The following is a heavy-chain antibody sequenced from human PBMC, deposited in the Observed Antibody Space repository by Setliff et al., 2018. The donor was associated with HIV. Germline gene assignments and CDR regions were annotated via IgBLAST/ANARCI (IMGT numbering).Heavy chain of an antibody. J-gene: IGHJ6*02. V-gene: IGHV1-69*05. Sequence: SVKVSCKASGVNFNNYILSWVRQAPGEGLEWMGGITPFFRTPKYAQKFQGRVTISTDESTKTGYMELSSVTFADTAVYYCVGLWRGLWTTSPGDQYYGMDVWGQGTTVT. CDR2: ITPFFRTP. CDR3: VGLWRGLWTTSPGDQYYGMDV. D-gene: IGHD3-3*01. CDR1: GVNFNNYI.